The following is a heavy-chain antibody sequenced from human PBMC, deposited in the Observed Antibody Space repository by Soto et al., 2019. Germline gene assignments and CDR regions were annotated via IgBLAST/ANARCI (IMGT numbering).Heavy chain of an antibody. V-gene: IGHV3-48*03. CDR2: ISSSGSTI. D-gene: IGHD6-13*01. CDR3: ARLPLPGIAAAGLFP. J-gene: IGHJ5*02. CDR1: GFTFSSYE. Sequence: GGSLRLSCAASGFTFSSYEMNWVRQAPGKGLEWVSYISSSGSTIYYADSVKGRFTISRDNAKNSLYLQMNSLRAEDTAVYYCARLPLPGIAAAGLFPWGQGTLVTVSS.